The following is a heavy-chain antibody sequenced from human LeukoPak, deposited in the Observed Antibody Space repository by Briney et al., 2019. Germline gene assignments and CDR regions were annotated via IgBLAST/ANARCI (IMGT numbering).Heavy chain of an antibody. V-gene: IGHV4-59*08. CDR3: VAGGDGMATILAEY. Sequence: SETLSLTCTVSGGSISSYYWIWIRQSPGKGLEWVGYIHYSGNTNYNPSFKSRVAISLDTSRKQLSLKPRFVTAADTAVYYCVAGGDGMATILAEYWGQGTLVTVSS. D-gene: IGHD5-24*01. CDR2: IHYSGNT. CDR1: GGSISSYY. J-gene: IGHJ4*02.